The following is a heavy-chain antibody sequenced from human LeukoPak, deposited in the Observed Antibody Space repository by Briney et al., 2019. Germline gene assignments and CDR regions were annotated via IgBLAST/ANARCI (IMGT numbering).Heavy chain of an antibody. Sequence: GGSLRLSCAASGFTFSSYGMHWVRQAPGKGLEWVAFIRYDGSNKYYADSVKGRFTISRDNSKNTLYLQMNSLRAEDTAVYYCAKDRYNSGWYPDAFDIWGRGTMVTVSS. J-gene: IGHJ3*02. V-gene: IGHV3-30*02. CDR2: IRYDGSNK. CDR3: AKDRYNSGWYPDAFDI. CDR1: GFTFSSYG. D-gene: IGHD6-19*01.